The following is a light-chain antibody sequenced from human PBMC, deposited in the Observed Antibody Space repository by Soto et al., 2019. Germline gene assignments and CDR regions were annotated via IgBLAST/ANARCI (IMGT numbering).Light chain of an antibody. CDR1: TSNIGSNY. V-gene: IGLV1-47*01. Sequence: QSALTQPPSASGTPGQGVTISCSGSTSNIGSNYVYWYQQLPGTAPKLLIYRNNQRPSGVPDRFSGSKSGTSASLAISGPRSDDESDYFCATWDDSLNGFYVFGTGTKVTVL. CDR2: RNN. J-gene: IGLJ1*01. CDR3: ATWDDSLNGFYV.